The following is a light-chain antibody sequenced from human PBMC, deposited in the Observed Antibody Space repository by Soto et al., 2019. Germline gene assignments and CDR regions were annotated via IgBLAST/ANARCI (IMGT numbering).Light chain of an antibody. CDR2: GAS. V-gene: IGKV3-15*01. J-gene: IGKJ3*01. Sequence: EIVMTQSPATLSVSPGERASLSCRASQSISTNLAWYQQKPGQAPRLLIYGASTRATGIPARFSGSGSGTEFTLTISSPRSEDFAVYYCQQYDKWPLTFGPGTKVDIK. CDR1: QSISTN. CDR3: QQYDKWPLT.